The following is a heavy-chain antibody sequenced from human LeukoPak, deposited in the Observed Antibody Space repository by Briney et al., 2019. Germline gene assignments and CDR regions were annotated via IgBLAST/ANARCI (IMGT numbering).Heavy chain of an antibody. CDR2: MNPDSGDT. CDR3: ARGQRSTLFGVAVED. CDR1: GYTFTTYD. D-gene: IGHD3-3*01. J-gene: IGHJ4*02. V-gene: IGHV1-8*01. Sequence: ASVKVSCKASGYTFTTYDINWVREATGQGLEWMGWMNPDSGDTGYAQKFQGRVTMARNTSISTAYLELSSLTSDDTAVYYCARGQRSTLFGVAVEDWGQGPLVTVSS.